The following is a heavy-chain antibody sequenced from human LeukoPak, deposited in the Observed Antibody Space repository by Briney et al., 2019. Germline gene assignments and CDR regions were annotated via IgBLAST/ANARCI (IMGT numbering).Heavy chain of an antibody. Sequence: ASVKVSCKSSGYTFNKYGISWVRQAPGQGLEWMGWFSAYNGNTNYAQKLQGRVTMTTDTSTSTAYMELRSLRSDDTAVYYCAREVKYYYDSSGPNDYWGQGTLVTVSS. CDR2: FSAYNGNT. J-gene: IGHJ4*02. D-gene: IGHD3-22*01. V-gene: IGHV1-18*01. CDR1: GYTFNKYG. CDR3: AREVKYYYDSSGPNDY.